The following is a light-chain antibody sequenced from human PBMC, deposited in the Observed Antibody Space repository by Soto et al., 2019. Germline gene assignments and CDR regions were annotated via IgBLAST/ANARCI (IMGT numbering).Light chain of an antibody. CDR3: QQSYSRPRT. J-gene: IGKJ1*01. Sequence: DIQMTPSPSSLSASVGDRVTITCRASQSISSYLNWYQQKPGKAPNLLIYTTSNLESGVPSRFSGSGSGTDFTLTISSLQPEDVATYFCQQSYSRPRTFGQGTKVDIK. CDR1: QSISSY. V-gene: IGKV1-39*01. CDR2: TTS.